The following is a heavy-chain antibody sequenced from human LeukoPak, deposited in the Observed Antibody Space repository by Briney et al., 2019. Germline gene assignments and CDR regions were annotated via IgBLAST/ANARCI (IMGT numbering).Heavy chain of an antibody. Sequence: ASVKVSCKASGHTFTGYYMHWVRQAPGQGLEWMGWINPNSGGTNYAQKFQGRVTMTRDTSISTAYMELSRLRSDDTAVYYCAREGYSNYVANWFDPWGQGTLVTVSS. V-gene: IGHV1-2*02. CDR2: INPNSGGT. CDR3: AREGYSNYVANWFDP. J-gene: IGHJ5*02. D-gene: IGHD4-11*01. CDR1: GHTFTGYY.